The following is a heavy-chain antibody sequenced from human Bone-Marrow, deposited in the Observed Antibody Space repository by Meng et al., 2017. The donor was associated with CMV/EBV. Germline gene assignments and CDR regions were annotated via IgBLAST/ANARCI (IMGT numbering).Heavy chain of an antibody. Sequence: LSCAASGFTFRDYWMTWVRQAPGKGLEWVAKIKEDGSEKYYVDSVRGRFTISRDNTKNSLDLQMSSLRVEDTALYYCARGDWVRSAWGQGTLVTVSS. CDR2: IKEDGSEK. CDR1: GFTFRDYW. V-gene: IGHV3-7*03. J-gene: IGHJ4*02. D-gene: IGHD2-21*02. CDR3: ARGDWVRSA.